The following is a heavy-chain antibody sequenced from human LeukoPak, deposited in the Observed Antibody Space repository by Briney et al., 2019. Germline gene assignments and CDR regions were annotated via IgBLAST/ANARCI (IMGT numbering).Heavy chain of an antibody. CDR2: IVVGSGNT. CDR3: AASGSPTPRDAFDI. J-gene: IGHJ3*02. Sequence: GASVKVSCKASGFTFTSSAMQWVRQARGQRLEWIGWIVVGSGNTNYAQKFQERVTITRDVSTSTAYMELSSLRSEDTAVYYCAASGSPTPRDAFDIWGQGTMVTVSS. D-gene: IGHD7-27*01. V-gene: IGHV1-58*02. CDR1: GFTFTSSA.